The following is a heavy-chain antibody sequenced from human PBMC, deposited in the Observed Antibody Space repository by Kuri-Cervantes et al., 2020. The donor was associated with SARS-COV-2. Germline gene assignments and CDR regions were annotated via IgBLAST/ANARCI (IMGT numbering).Heavy chain of an antibody. J-gene: IGHJ4*02. Sequence: GESLKISCAASGFTFSSYSMNWVRQAPGKGLEWVTAISGSGGSTYYADSVKGRFTITRDNSKNTLYLQMNSLRAEDTAVYYCTKDRQLIAARLPRPEQSYFDYWGQGTLVTVSS. D-gene: IGHD6-6*01. CDR1: GFTFSSYS. CDR3: TKDRQLIAARLPRPEQSYFDY. CDR2: ISGSGGST. V-gene: IGHV3-23*01.